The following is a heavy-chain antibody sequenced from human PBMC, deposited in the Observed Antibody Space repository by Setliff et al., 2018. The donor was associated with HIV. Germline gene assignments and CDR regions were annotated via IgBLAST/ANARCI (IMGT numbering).Heavy chain of an antibody. CDR1: GGSISSYY. J-gene: IGHJ4*02. CDR3: ERVRDGPNFDY. V-gene: IGHV4-4*08. Sequence: PSETLSLTCTVTGGSISSYYWSWIRQPPGKGLEWIGYIYTSGSTNYNPSLKSRVTISVDTSKNQFSLKLSSVTAADTALYYCERVRDGPNFDYWGQGTLVTVSS. CDR2: IYTSGST.